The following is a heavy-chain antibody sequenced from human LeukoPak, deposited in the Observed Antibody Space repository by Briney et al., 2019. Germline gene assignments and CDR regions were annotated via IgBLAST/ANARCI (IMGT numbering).Heavy chain of an antibody. Sequence: GGSLRLSCAASGFNFGTYAMNWVRQAPGKGLEWVSSISGSAGSTYYADSVKGRFTISRDNSKNTLSLQMNSLRADDTAVYYCARDGEPRNWGSGYYYGMDVWGQGATVTVSS. CDR1: GFNFGTYA. V-gene: IGHV3-23*01. D-gene: IGHD7-27*01. CDR3: ARDGEPRNWGSGYYYGMDV. CDR2: ISGSAGST. J-gene: IGHJ6*02.